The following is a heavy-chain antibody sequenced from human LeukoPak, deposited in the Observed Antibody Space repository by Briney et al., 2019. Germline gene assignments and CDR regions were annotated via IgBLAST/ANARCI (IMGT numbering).Heavy chain of an antibody. J-gene: IGHJ5*02. V-gene: IGHV5-51*01. CDR2: IYPGDSDT. D-gene: IGHD6-6*01. CDR1: GYNFTNYW. CDR3: ARGEYSSSSYWLDP. Sequence: GESVKISCKGSGYNFTNYWIGWARQMPGKGLEWMGIIYPGDSDTRYSPSFQGQVTISADKSISTAYLQWSSLKASDTAMYICARGEYSSSSYWLDPWGQGTLVTVSS.